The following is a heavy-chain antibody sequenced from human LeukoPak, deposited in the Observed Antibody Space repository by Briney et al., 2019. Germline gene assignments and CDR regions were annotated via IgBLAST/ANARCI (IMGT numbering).Heavy chain of an antibody. D-gene: IGHD6-13*01. Sequence: PGGSLGLSCAASGFTFSSYSMNWVRQAPGKGLEWVSSISSSSSYIYYADSVKGRFTISRDNAKNSLYLQMNSLRAEDTAVYYCARWGSSCPFDYWGQGTLVTVSS. CDR1: GFTFSSYS. CDR3: ARWGSSCPFDY. CDR2: ISSSSSYI. V-gene: IGHV3-21*01. J-gene: IGHJ4*02.